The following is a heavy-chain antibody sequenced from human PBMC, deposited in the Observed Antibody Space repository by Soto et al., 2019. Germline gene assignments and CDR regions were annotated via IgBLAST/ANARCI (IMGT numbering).Heavy chain of an antibody. V-gene: IGHV3-NL1*01. CDR1: GFTFSSYG. J-gene: IGHJ6*02. CDR3: TRQKDPG. CDR2: IWDSGGST. Sequence: PGGSLRLSCAASGFTFSSYGMHWVRQAPGKGLEWVSVIWDSGGSTYYADSVKGRFTISRDDSKNTAYLQMNSLKTEDTAVYYCTRQKDPGWGQGTTVTVSS.